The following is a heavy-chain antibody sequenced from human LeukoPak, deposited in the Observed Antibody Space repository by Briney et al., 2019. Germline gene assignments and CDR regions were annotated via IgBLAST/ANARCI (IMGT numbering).Heavy chain of an antibody. CDR1: GFTVSNNY. J-gene: IGHJ4*02. Sequence: PGGSLRLSCAASGFTVSNNYMSWVRQAPGKGLEWVSLIYSGGNTYYADSVRGRFSISRDNSKNTLYLQMNSLRAEDTAVYYCAKSFDYWGQGTLVTVSS. CDR3: AKSFDY. V-gene: IGHV3-53*01. CDR2: IYSGGNT.